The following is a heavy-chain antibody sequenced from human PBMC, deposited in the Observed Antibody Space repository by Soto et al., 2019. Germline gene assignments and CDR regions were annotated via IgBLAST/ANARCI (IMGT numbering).Heavy chain of an antibody. CDR2: ISNDGGNK. D-gene: IGHD4-17*01. CDR1: GFTFSSYA. V-gene: IGHV3-30-3*01. J-gene: IGHJ6*02. Sequence: QVQVVESGGGVVQPGTSLRLSCAASGFTFSSYAVHWVRQAPGKGLEWVGGISNDGGNKYYADSVKGRITISRDNSKNTLYLQMNSLRGEDTAVYYCARGLSFATTDATDVWGQGTTVTVSS. CDR3: ARGLSFATTDATDV.